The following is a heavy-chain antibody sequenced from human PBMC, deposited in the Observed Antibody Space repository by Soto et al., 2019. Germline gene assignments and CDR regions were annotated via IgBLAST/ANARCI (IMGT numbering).Heavy chain of an antibody. CDR3: ARDRLTATAGTARHYSGLDV. CDR1: GVSIRSGGYY. D-gene: IGHD1-1*01. J-gene: IGHJ6*02. Sequence: SETLSLTCTVSGVSIRSGGYYWSWVRQNPRRGLEWIGNIYYSGNTYYNPSLKSRLTISVDTSKNQFSLNLSSVTAADTAVYYCARDRLTATAGTARHYSGLDVWGQGTTVTVSS. CDR2: IYYSGNT. V-gene: IGHV4-31*03.